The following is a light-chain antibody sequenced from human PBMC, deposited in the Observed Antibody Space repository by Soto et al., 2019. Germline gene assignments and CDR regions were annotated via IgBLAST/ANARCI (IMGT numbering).Light chain of an antibody. V-gene: IGLV2-14*03. CDR2: DVS. J-gene: IGLJ1*01. CDR3: SSYTTSSTPHYV. Sequence: QSALTQPASVSGSPGQSITISCTGTSSDVGGYNSVSWYQHHPGKAPKLMIFDVSDRPSGVSSRFSGSKPGNTASLTISGLQAEDEADYYCSSYTTSSTPHYVFGPGTKVTVL. CDR1: SSDVGGYNS.